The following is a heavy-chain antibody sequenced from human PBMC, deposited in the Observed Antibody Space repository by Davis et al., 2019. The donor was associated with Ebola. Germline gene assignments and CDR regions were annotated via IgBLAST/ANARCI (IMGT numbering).Heavy chain of an antibody. Sequence: GESLKISCAASGFTFSSYSMNWVRQASGKGLEWVGRIRSKANSYATAYAASVKGRFTISRDDSKNTLYLQMNSLRAEDTAVYYCASLRGYSYGWLPDYWGQGTLVTVSS. D-gene: IGHD5-18*01. CDR1: GFTFSSYS. CDR2: IRSKANSYAT. J-gene: IGHJ4*02. CDR3: ASLRGYSYGWLPDY. V-gene: IGHV3-73*01.